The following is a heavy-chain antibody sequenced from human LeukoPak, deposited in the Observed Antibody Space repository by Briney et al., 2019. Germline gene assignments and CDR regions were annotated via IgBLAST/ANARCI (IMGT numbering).Heavy chain of an antibody. V-gene: IGHV1-69*04. CDR2: IIPVVDIA. J-gene: IGHJ3*01. D-gene: IGHD5-12*01. Sequence: SVKVSCKAPGGTFSSYAISWVRQAPGQGLEWMGRIIPVVDIADHAEKFRGRVTITADKSTGTAYMELSSLKSEDTAVYYCATDRVSIVATIGDGFDFWGPGTMVTVSP. CDR1: GGTFSSYA. CDR3: ATDRVSIVATIGDGFDF.